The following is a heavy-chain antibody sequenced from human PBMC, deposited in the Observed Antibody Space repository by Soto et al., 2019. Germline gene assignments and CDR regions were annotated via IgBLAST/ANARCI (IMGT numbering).Heavy chain of an antibody. J-gene: IGHJ4*02. CDR3: ARGRIAAAGTGDY. D-gene: IGHD6-13*01. Sequence: SVKVSCKASGGTFSSYTISWVRQAPGQGLEWMGRIIPILGIANYAQKFQGRVTITADESTSTAYMELSSLRSEDTAVYYCARGRIAAAGTGDYWGQGTLVTVSS. V-gene: IGHV1-69*02. CDR2: IIPILGIA. CDR1: GGTFSSYT.